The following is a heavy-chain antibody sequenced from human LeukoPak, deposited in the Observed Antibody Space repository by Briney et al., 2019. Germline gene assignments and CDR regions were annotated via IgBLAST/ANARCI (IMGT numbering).Heavy chain of an antibody. Sequence: GASVKVSCKASGYTFTSYYMHWVRQAPGQGLEWMGIINPSGGSTSYAQKFQGRVTMTSDTSTSTVYMELSSLRSEDTAVYYCARDTPPKNWFDPWGQGTLVTVSS. V-gene: IGHV1-46*01. CDR1: GYTFTSYY. J-gene: IGHJ5*02. CDR3: ARDTPPKNWFDP. CDR2: INPSGGST.